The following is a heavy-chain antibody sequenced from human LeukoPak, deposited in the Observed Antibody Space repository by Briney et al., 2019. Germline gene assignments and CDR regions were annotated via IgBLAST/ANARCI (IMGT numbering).Heavy chain of an antibody. D-gene: IGHD3-16*01. CDR2: IPYDGSNK. V-gene: IGHV3-30*18. J-gene: IGHJ4*02. Sequence: GGSLRLSCAASGFTFSSYGMHWVRQAPGKGLEWVAVIPYDGSNKYYADSVKGRFTISRDNSKNTLYLQMNSLRAEDTAVYYCAKDRAAYFDYWGQGTLVTVSS. CDR1: GFTFSSYG. CDR3: AKDRAAYFDY.